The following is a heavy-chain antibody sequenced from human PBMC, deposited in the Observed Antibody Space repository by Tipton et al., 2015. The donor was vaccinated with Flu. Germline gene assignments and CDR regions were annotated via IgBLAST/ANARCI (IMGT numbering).Heavy chain of an antibody. CDR2: IWYDGSNK. CDR1: GFTFSSYG. V-gene: IGHV3-33*06. Sequence: QLVQSGGGVVQPGRSLRLSCAASGFTFSSYGMHWVRQAPGKGLEWVAVIWYDGSNKYYADSVKGRFTISRDNSKNTLYLQMNSRRAEDTAVYYCAKDLMMSEFPGDSTYYYYGMDVWGQGTTVTVSS. CDR3: AKDLMMSEFPGDSTYYYYGMDV. D-gene: IGHD4-17*01. J-gene: IGHJ6*02.